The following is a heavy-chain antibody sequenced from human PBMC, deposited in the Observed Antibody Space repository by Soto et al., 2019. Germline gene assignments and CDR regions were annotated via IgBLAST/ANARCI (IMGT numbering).Heavy chain of an antibody. CDR3: ARDLENYSNFHYYYYYGMDV. J-gene: IGHJ6*02. CDR1: GYTFTSYG. Sequence: ASVKVSCKASGYTFTSYGISWVRQAPGQGLEWMGWINVYNGNTNYAQKFQGRVAMTTDTSTSTAYMELRSLRSDDTAVYYCARDLENYSNFHYYYYYGMDVWGQGTTVTVSS. V-gene: IGHV1-18*01. CDR2: INVYNGNT. D-gene: IGHD4-4*01.